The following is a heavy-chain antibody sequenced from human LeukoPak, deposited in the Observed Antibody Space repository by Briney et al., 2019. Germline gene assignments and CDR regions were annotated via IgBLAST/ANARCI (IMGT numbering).Heavy chain of an antibody. CDR1: GFTFNNYA. Sequence: GGSLRLSCAASGFTFNNYAMNWVRQAPGKGLEWVSVISDSGDSTYYADSVKGRFTISRDNSKNTLYLQMNSLRAEDTAVYYCTTEGPDLIVATPSGGYWGQGTLVTVSS. CDR2: ISDSGDST. V-gene: IGHV3-23*01. D-gene: IGHD5-12*01. CDR3: TTEGPDLIVATPSGGY. J-gene: IGHJ4*02.